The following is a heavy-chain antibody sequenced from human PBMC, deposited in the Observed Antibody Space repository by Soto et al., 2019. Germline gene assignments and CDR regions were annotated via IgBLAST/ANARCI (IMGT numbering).Heavy chain of an antibody. CDR3: SREKVGAVGY. J-gene: IGHJ4*02. V-gene: IGHV1-8*01. D-gene: IGHD1-26*01. Sequence: QVQLLQSWAEVKKPGDSVKVSCKASGYTFTSYDINWVRQATGQGLEWMGWMNPNSGNTGYAQKFQGRVTMTRNTSLSTAYMELSSLRSEDTAVSYCSREKVGAVGYWGQGTLVTVSS. CDR1: GYTFTSYD. CDR2: MNPNSGNT.